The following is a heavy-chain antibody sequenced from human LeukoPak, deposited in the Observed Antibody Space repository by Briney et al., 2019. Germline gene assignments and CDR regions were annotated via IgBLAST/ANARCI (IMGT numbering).Heavy chain of an antibody. CDR3: AREGAWGTVPSPPYFDY. V-gene: IGHV3-21*01. J-gene: IGHJ4*02. CDR1: GFTFSSYS. D-gene: IGHD4-17*01. CDR2: ISSSSSYI. Sequence: PGGSLRLSCAASGFTFSSYSMSWVRQAPGKGLEWVSSISSSSSYIYYADSVKGRFTISRDNAKNSLYLQMNSLRAEDTAVYYCAREGAWGTVPSPPYFDYWGQGTLVTVSS.